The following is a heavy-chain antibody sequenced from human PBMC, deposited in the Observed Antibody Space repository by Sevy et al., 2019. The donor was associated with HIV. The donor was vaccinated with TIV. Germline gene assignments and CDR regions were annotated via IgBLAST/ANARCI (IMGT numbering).Heavy chain of an antibody. CDR1: GGSFSGYY. D-gene: IGHD3-9*01. Sequence: SETLSLTCAVYGGSFSGYYWSWIRQPPGKGLEWIGEINHSGSTNYNPSLKSRVTISVDTSKNQFSLKLSSVTAADTAVYYCAREGAVRYFDWSLRSGGHYGMDVWGQGTTVTVSS. J-gene: IGHJ6*02. CDR3: AREGAVRYFDWSLRSGGHYGMDV. CDR2: INHSGST. V-gene: IGHV4-34*01.